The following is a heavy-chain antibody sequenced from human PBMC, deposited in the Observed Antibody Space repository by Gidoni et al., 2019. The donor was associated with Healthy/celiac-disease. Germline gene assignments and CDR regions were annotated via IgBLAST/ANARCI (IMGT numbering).Heavy chain of an antibody. Sequence: QVQLVESGGGVVQPGRTLRRSWAASGCTFSGYGLHWVRQAPGKGLEGVAVIWYDGSNKYYADSVKGRFTISRDNSKNTLYLQMNSLRAEDTAVYYCARDRVDFDAFDIWGQGTMVTVPS. CDR2: IWYDGSNK. D-gene: IGHD3-9*01. J-gene: IGHJ3*02. CDR3: ARDRVDFDAFDI. V-gene: IGHV3-33*01. CDR1: GCTFSGYG.